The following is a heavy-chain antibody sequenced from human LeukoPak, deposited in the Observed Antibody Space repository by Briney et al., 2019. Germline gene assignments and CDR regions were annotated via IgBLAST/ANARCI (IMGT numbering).Heavy chain of an antibody. J-gene: IGHJ6*02. D-gene: IGHD1-26*01. CDR1: GFTFSSYA. CDR3: ARERIVGATKGERYYYGMDV. CDR2: ISGSGGST. V-gene: IGHV3-23*01. Sequence: GGSLRLSCAASGFTFSSYAMSWVRQAPGKGLEWVSAISGSGGSTYYADSVKGRFTISRDNSKNTLYLQMNSLRAEDTAVYYCARERIVGATKGERYYYGMDVWGQGTTVTVSS.